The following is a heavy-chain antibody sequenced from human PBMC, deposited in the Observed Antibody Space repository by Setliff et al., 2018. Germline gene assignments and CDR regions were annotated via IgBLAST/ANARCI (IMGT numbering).Heavy chain of an antibody. CDR3: ATGPRDNRNSLNWLGS. Sequence: GESLKISCAASGFVFGTYGMHWVRQAPGKGLEWVGRIKSTTEDASTDLAAAVKGRFTMSRDDSRNTVYLQMSSLKSEDTAVYHCATGPRDNRNSLNWLGSWGQGTLVTVSS. V-gene: IGHV3-15*01. CDR2: IKSTTEDAST. CDR1: GFVFGTYG. D-gene: IGHD3-9*01. J-gene: IGHJ5*01.